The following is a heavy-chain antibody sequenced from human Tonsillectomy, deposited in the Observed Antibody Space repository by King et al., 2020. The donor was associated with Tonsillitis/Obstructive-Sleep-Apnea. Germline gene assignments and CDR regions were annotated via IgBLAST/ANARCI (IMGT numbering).Heavy chain of an antibody. J-gene: IGHJ3*02. D-gene: IGHD4-17*01. Sequence: VQLVESGGGVVQPERSLRLSCAASGFTFSSYGMHWVRQAPGKGLEWVAVIWYDGSNKYYADSVKGRFTISRDNSKNTLYLQMNSLRAEDTAVYYCARDHYGDYPKYAFDIWGQGTMVTVSS. V-gene: IGHV3-33*01. CDR3: ARDHYGDYPKYAFDI. CDR2: IWYDGSNK. CDR1: GFTFSSYG.